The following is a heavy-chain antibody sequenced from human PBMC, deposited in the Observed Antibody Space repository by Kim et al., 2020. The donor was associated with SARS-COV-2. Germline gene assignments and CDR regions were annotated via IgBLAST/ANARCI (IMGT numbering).Heavy chain of an antibody. D-gene: IGHD4-17*01. CDR3: ARHDYGDYGYYYYGMDV. CDR1: GGTFSSYA. Sequence: SVKVSCKASGGTFSSYAISWVRQAPGQGLEWMGGIIPIFGTANYAQKFQGRVTITADESTSTAYMELSSLRSEDTAVYYCARHDYGDYGYYYYGMDVWGQGTTVTVSS. J-gene: IGHJ6*02. V-gene: IGHV1-69*13. CDR2: IIPIFGTA.